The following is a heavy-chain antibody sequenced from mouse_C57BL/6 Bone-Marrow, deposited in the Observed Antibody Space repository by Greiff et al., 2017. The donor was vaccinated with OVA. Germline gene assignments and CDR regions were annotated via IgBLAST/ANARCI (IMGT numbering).Heavy chain of an antibody. J-gene: IGHJ4*01. CDR2: INPGSGGT. D-gene: IGHD1-1*01. CDR3: ARFITTVVAPYYYAMDY. CDR1: GYAFTNYL. V-gene: IGHV1-54*01. Sequence: VKLMESGAELVRPGTSVKVSCKASGYAFTNYLIEWVKQRPGQGLEWIGVINPGSGGTNYNEKFKGKATLTADKSSSTAYMQLSSLTSEDSAVYFCARFITTVVAPYYYAMDYWGQGTSVTVSS.